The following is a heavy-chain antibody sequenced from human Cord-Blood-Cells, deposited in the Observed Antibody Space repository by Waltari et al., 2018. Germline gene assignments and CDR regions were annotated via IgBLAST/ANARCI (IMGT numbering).Heavy chain of an antibody. Sequence: QLQLQESGPGLGKSSKTLSLKCTVFGCSNLSRSSDWGWIRQPPGKGLEWIGSIYYSGSTYYNPSLKSRVTISVDTSKNQFSLKLSSVTAADTAVYYCARSRNFDYWGQGTLVTVSS. CDR3: ARSRNFDY. D-gene: IGHD6-6*01. CDR1: GCSNLSRSSD. V-gene: IGHV4-39*01. J-gene: IGHJ4*02. CDR2: IYYSGST.